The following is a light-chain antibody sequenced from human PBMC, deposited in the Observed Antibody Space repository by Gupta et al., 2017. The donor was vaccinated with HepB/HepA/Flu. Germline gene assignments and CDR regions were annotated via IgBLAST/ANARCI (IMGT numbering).Light chain of an antibody. Sequence: DIQMTQSPSSLSASVGDRVTITCRASQTINNFLNWFQQKPGKAPNLLIYETSNLESGVSSRFSGTGSGTDFTLTINRLQPEDFATYYCQQSYRTPFTFGHGTKVEI. J-gene: IGKJ3*01. CDR3: QQSYRTPFT. CDR1: QTINNF. CDR2: ETS. V-gene: IGKV1-39*01.